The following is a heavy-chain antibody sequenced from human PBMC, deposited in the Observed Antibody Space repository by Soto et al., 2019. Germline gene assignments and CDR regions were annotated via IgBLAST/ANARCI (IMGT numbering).Heavy chain of an antibody. D-gene: IGHD1-26*01. CDR3: ARGQSTKEELQFDY. CDR1: GGTISSYA. J-gene: IGHJ4*02. Sequence: ASVKVSCKASGGTISSYAISWVRQAPGQGLEWMGGIIPIFGTANYAQKFQGRVTITADESTSTAYMELSSLRSEDTAVYYCARGQSTKEELQFDYWGQGTLVTVSS. CDR2: IIPIFGTA. V-gene: IGHV1-69*13.